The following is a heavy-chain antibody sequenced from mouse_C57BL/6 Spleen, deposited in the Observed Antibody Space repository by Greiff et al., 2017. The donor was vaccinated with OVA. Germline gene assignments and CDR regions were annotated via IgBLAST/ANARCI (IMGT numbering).Heavy chain of an antibody. V-gene: IGHV1-9*01. J-gene: IGHJ1*03. CDR2: ILPGSGST. D-gene: IGHD1-1*01. CDR3: ARSALYYDGSSYWWYFDV. Sequence: VQLQQSGAELMKPGASVKLSCKATGYTFTGYWIEWVKQRPGHGLEWIGEILPGSGSTNYNEKFKGKATFTADTSSNTAYMQLSSLTTEDSAIYYCARSALYYDGSSYWWYFDVWGTGTTVTVSS. CDR1: GYTFTGYW.